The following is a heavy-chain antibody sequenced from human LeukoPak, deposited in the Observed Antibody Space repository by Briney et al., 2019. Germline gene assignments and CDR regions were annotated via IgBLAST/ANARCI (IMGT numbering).Heavy chain of an antibody. D-gene: IGHD3-22*01. Sequence: GGSLRLSCAASGFTVSSNYMSWVRQAPGKGLEWVSVIYSGGSTYYADSVKGRFTISRDNSKNTLYLQMNSLRAEDTAVYYSARASSGYPDYWGQGTLVTVSS. CDR2: IYSGGST. J-gene: IGHJ4*02. V-gene: IGHV3-66*01. CDR3: ARASSGYPDY. CDR1: GFTVSSNY.